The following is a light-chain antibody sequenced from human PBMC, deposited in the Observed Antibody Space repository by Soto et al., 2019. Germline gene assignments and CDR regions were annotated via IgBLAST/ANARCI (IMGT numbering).Light chain of an antibody. Sequence: QSVLTQPASVSGSPGQSITISCTGTNSDVGTYNLVSWYQQHPGKAPKLMIFEGSERPSGVSNRFSGSKSGNTASLTISGLQAEDEADYYCCSYAGSSTYVFGGGTKVTVL. CDR1: NSDVGTYNL. J-gene: IGLJ3*02. CDR3: CSYAGSSTYV. V-gene: IGLV2-23*01. CDR2: EGS.